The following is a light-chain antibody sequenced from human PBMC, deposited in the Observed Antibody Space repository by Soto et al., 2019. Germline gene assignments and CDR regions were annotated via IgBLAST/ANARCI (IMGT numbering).Light chain of an antibody. CDR3: AVCEDSLNGPV. Sequence: QSVLTQPPSASGTPGQRVTISCAGSRSNVGSNTVNWYHHLPGTAPKLLIYSNNQRPSWVPDRFSGSKSGTTASLAIRGLQAEDEADYYCAVCEDSLNGPVFGGGTKLTVL. V-gene: IGLV1-44*01. CDR2: SNN. CDR1: RSNVGSNT. J-gene: IGLJ2*01.